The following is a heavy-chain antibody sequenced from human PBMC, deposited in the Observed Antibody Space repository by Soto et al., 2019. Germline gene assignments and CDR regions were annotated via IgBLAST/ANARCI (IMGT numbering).Heavy chain of an antibody. J-gene: IGHJ3*02. CDR2: ISPSSAYI. D-gene: IGHD6-13*01. CDR1: GFTFNSYS. Sequence: PGGSLRLSCAASGFTFNSYSLHWVRQAPGKGLEWVASISPSSAYIYYADSVRGRFTISRDNAKNSLFLQVGSLTAEDTGVYYSAKAYSGSSYGGFDAFDIWGQGTVVTVSS. CDR3: AKAYSGSSYGGFDAFDI. V-gene: IGHV3-21*01.